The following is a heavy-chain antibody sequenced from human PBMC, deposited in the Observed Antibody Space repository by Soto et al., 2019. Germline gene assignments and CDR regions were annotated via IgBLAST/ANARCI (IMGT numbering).Heavy chain of an antibody. CDR2: IYYSGST. Sequence: TLSLTCTVSGCSISSGAYYWSWIRQHPGRGHEWIGYIYYSGSTYYNPSLKSRVTISVDTSKNQFSLKLSSVTAADTAVYYCARDGQYCSSTSCYGGWFDPWGQGTLVTVS. J-gene: IGHJ5*02. CDR3: ARDGQYCSSTSCYGGWFDP. D-gene: IGHD2-2*01. V-gene: IGHV4-31*03. CDR1: GCSISSGAYY.